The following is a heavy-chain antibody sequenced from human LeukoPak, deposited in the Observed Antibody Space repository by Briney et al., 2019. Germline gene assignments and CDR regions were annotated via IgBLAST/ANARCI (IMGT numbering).Heavy chain of an antibody. V-gene: IGHV3-30*18. CDR2: IAYDGSIK. D-gene: IGHD6-19*01. Sequence: PGGSLRLSCAASGFTYSSYGMHWVRQAPGKGLEWVAVIAYDGSIKYYEDSVKGRFTISRDNSKNTLYLQMNSLRAEDTAVYYCAKEYSSGWPLRAFDIWGQGTMVTVSS. CDR3: AKEYSSGWPLRAFDI. CDR1: GFTYSSYG. J-gene: IGHJ3*02.